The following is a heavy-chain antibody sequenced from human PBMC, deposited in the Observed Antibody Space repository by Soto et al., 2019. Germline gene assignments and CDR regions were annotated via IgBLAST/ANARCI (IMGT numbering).Heavy chain of an antibody. CDR1: GGTFSSYT. J-gene: IGHJ4*02. D-gene: IGHD2-15*01. Sequence: QVQLVQSGAEVKKPGSSVKVSCKASGGTFSSYTISCVRQAPGQGLEWMARIIPILGIASYAQKFHGRVTITTDKSTSTDYMELSSLRSDDTALYYCARDHRDVVVVVAADAYYFDYWGQGTLVTVSS. CDR2: IIPILGIA. V-gene: IGHV1-69*08. CDR3: ARDHRDVVVVVAADAYYFDY.